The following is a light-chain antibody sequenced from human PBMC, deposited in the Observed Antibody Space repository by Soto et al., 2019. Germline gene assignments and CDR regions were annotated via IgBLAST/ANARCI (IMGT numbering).Light chain of an antibody. Sequence: EIVLTQSPGTLSLSPGERATLSCRASQSVSSNSLAWYQQKPGQGPRLLIYGASGRATGIPDRFSGSGSGTDFTLTISRLEPEDFAVYYCQHYGNSPPYTFGQGTSLEIK. CDR2: GAS. CDR1: QSVSSNS. CDR3: QHYGNSPPYT. V-gene: IGKV3-20*01. J-gene: IGKJ2*01.